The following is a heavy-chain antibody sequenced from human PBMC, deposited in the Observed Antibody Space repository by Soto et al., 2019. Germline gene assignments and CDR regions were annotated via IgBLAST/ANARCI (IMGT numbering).Heavy chain of an antibody. CDR3: TRGGVDVVATSAFDY. D-gene: IGHD5-12*01. CDR2: IIPIIGTA. CDR1: GGTFNNYA. V-gene: IGHV1-69*01. Sequence: QVQLVQYGAEVKKPVSSVKVSCKASGGTFNNYAISWVRQAPGQGLEWMGGIIPIIGTADYAHKFQGRLAISADESTGTTFMELSSLRYEDTALYYCTRGGVDVVATSAFDYWGQGTLVTVSS. J-gene: IGHJ4*02.